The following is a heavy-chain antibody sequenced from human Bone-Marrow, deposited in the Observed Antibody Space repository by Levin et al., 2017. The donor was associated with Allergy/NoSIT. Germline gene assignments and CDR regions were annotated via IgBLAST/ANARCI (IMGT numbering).Heavy chain of an antibody. D-gene: IGHD3-16*01. CDR3: TRNHAFVEGFHNVYYAMDV. J-gene: IGHJ6*02. V-gene: IGHV3-15*01. Sequence: GESLKISCAASGFTFTNAWMTWVRQAPGKGLEWVGRIKPRPEGETTDYAAAVKGRFTISRDDSKRMLFLQMTSLKTEDTAVYYCTRNHAFVEGFHNVYYAMDVWGQGTTVTVSS. CDR2: IKPRPEGETT. CDR1: GFTFTNAW.